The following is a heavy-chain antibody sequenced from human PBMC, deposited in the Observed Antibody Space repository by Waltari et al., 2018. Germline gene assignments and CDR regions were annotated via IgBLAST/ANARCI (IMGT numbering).Heavy chain of an antibody. J-gene: IGHJ1*01. CDR3: AKVGVNIVVVVAATSPYFQH. CDR1: GFTFSSYA. D-gene: IGHD2-15*01. CDR2: ISGSGGST. Sequence: EVQLLESGGGLVQPGGSLRLSCAASGFTFSSYAMSWVRQAPGKGLEWVSAISGSGGSTYYADSGKGRFTISRDNSKNTLYLQMNSLRAEDTAVYYCAKVGVNIVVVVAATSPYFQHWGQGTLVTVSS. V-gene: IGHV3-23*01.